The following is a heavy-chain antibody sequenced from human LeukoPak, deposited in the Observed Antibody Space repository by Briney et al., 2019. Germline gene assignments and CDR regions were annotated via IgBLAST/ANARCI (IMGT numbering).Heavy chain of an antibody. J-gene: IGHJ4*02. D-gene: IGHD1-26*01. Sequence: RASVTVSCTASGYTFTGYYMHWVRQAPGQGLEWMGRINPNNGATNYAQKFQGRVTITGDTSISTAYMELSSLRSDDTAVYYCTRESGSYHGNDYWGQGTLVTVSS. CDR1: GYTFTGYY. CDR3: TRESGSYHGNDY. CDR2: INPNNGAT. V-gene: IGHV1-2*06.